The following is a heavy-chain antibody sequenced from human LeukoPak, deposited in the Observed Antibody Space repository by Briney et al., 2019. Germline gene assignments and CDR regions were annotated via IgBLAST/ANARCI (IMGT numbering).Heavy chain of an antibody. CDR2: ISGDGGST. CDR3: ARDLKGRVTRNSNYFDY. Sequence: GGSLRLSCAASGFTFDDYAMHWVRQAPGKGLEWVSLISGDGGSTYYADSVKGRFTISRDNSKNSLYLQMNSLRTEDTALYYCARDLKGRVTRNSNYFDYWGQGTLVTVSS. CDR1: GFTFDDYA. J-gene: IGHJ4*02. D-gene: IGHD2-15*01. V-gene: IGHV3-43*02.